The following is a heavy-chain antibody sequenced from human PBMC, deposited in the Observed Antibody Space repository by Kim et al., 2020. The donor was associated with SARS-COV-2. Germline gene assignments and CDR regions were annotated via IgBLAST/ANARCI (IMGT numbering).Heavy chain of an antibody. V-gene: IGHV4-34*01. Sequence: SETLSLTCTVYGGSFNDYYWSWIRQLPGKGLEWNGEINHSGSTNYNPSLKSRVIISVDTSKNQFSLRLSSVTAADTAVYYCAGGQDVDSGRYGGMDVWGQGTTVTVSS. J-gene: IGHJ6*02. CDR3: AGGQDVDSGRYGGMDV. D-gene: IGHD3-10*01. CDR2: INHSGST. CDR1: GGSFNDYY.